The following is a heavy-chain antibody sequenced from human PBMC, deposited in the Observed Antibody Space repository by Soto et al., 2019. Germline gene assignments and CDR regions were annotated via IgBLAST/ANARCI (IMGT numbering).Heavy chain of an antibody. CDR3: ARPLATVSSYFEY. V-gene: IGHV3-23*01. D-gene: IGHD1-1*01. CDR2: ISGSGGST. J-gene: IGHJ4*02. CDR1: GFTFSSYA. Sequence: PGGSLRFSCAASGFTFSSYAMSWVRQAPGKGLEWVSAISGSGGSTYYADSVKGRFTISRDNSKNSLFLQMNSLRAEDTAVYYCARPLATVSSYFEYWGQGTRVTVSS.